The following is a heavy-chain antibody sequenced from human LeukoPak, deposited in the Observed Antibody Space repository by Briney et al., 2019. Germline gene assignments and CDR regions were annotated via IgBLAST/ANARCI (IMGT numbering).Heavy chain of an antibody. J-gene: IGHJ4*02. D-gene: IGHD3-9*01. V-gene: IGHV4-39*07. CDR1: GGSISSSTYY. CDR3: ARAPTNFDWSLDY. CDR2: IYYSGST. Sequence: SETLSLTCTVSGGSISSSTYYWGWIRQPPGKGLEWIGSIYYSGSTYYNPSLKSRVTISVDTSKNQFSLKLSSVTAADTAVYYCARAPTNFDWSLDYWGQGTLVTVSS.